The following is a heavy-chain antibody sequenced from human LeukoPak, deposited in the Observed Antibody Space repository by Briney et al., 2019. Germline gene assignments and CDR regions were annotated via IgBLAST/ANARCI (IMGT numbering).Heavy chain of an antibody. V-gene: IGHV1-69*06. D-gene: IGHD6-25*01. Sequence: ASVKVSCKASGGTFSSYATSWVRQAPGQGLEWMGGIIPIFGTANYAQKFQGRVTITADKSTSTAYMELSSLRSEDTAVYYCARVYSSGNWFDPWGQGTLVTVSS. CDR1: GGTFSSYA. J-gene: IGHJ5*02. CDR3: ARVYSSGNWFDP. CDR2: IIPIFGTA.